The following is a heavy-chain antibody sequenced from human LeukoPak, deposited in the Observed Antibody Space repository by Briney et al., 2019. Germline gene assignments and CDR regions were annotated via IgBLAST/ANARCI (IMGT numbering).Heavy chain of an antibody. V-gene: IGHV3-23*01. CDR1: GFTLRSYA. CDR3: AKDRAMVRGVISQGDPFDY. CDR2: ISCSWDST. J-gene: IGHJ4*02. Sequence: GGSLRLSCAASGFTLRSYAMSWVRQAPGKGLEGVSAISCSWDSTYYADSVKGPFTISRDNSKNTLYLKMTSLRAEDTAVYYCAKDRAMVRGVISQGDPFDYWGQGTLVTVSS. D-gene: IGHD3-10*01.